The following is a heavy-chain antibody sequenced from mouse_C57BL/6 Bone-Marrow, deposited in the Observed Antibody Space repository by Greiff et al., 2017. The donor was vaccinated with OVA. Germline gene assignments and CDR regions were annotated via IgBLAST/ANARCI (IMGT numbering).Heavy chain of an antibody. CDR3: QLGDY. D-gene: IGHD4-1*02. V-gene: IGHV3-6*01. Sequence: VQLQQSGPGLVKPSQSLSLTCSVTGYSITSGYYWNWIRQFPGNKLEWMGYISYDGSNNYNPSLKNRISITRDTSKNQFFLKLNSVTTEDTATYYCQLGDYWGQGTTLTVSS. CDR1: GYSITSGYY. CDR2: ISYDGSN. J-gene: IGHJ2*01.